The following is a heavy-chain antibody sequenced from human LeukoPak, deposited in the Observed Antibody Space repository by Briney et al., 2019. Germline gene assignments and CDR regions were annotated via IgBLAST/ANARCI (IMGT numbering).Heavy chain of an antibody. CDR1: GFTFRNYN. V-gene: IGHV3-21*01. Sequence: AGSLRLSCAASGFTFRNYNMNWVRQAPGKGLEWVSSSSSSSTNIYYEEPVKGRFTTSRDNANNSLYLQMTSLRAEDTAIYYCARDVVGATSTPRDYWGQGALVTVSS. CDR2: SSSSSTNI. CDR3: ARDVVGATSTPRDY. D-gene: IGHD1-26*01. J-gene: IGHJ4*02.